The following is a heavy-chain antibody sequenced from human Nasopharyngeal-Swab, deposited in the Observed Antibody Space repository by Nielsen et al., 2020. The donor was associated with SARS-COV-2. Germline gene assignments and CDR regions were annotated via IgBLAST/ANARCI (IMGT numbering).Heavy chain of an antibody. CDR1: GFTVSSNY. D-gene: IGHD2-15*01. Sequence: GGSLRLSCAASGFTVSSNYMSWVRQAPGKGLEWVSVIYSGGSTYYADSVKGRFTISRDNSKNTLYLQMNSLRAEDTAVYYCARDSSSSTYYGMDVWGQGTTVTVSS. J-gene: IGHJ6*02. CDR2: IYSGGST. CDR3: ARDSSSSTYYGMDV. V-gene: IGHV3-66*01.